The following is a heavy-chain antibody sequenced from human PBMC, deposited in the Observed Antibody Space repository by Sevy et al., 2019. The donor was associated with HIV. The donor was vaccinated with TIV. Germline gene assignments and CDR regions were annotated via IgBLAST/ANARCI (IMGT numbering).Heavy chain of an antibody. J-gene: IGHJ6*02. V-gene: IGHV3-33*01. D-gene: IGHD2-8*01. CDR3: ARGRKTTEEWLEELDYYYGLDV. Sequence: GGSLRLSCAASGFSLTTSDMHWLRQAPGKGLEWVADVRNDGSNKYYADSVRDRFTISRDSPKNTLYLQMNSLRDEDTAIYYCARGRKTTEEWLEELDYYYGLDVWGLGTTVTVS. CDR2: VRNDGSNK. CDR1: GFSLTTSD.